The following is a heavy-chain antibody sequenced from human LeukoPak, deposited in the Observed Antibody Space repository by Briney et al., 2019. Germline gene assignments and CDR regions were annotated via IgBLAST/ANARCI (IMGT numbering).Heavy chain of an antibody. D-gene: IGHD6-13*01. CDR3: ARGVRGQQPVYYYYYYMDV. V-gene: IGHV4-61*01. J-gene: IGHJ6*03. CDR2: IYYSGST. CDR1: GYSISSGYY. Sequence: SETLSLTCTVSGYSISSGYYWGWIRPPPGKGLEWIGYIYYSGSTNYNPSLKSRVTISVDTSKNQFSLKLSSVTAADTAVYYCARGVRGQQPVYYYYYYMDVWGKGTTVTVSS.